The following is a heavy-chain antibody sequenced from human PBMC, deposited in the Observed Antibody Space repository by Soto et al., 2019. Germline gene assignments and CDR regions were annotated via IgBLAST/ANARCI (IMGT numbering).Heavy chain of an antibody. V-gene: IGHV5-10-1*01. Sequence: PGESLKISCKGSGYSFTSYWISWVRQMPGKGLEWMGRIDPSDSYTTYGPSFQGHVTISADKSISTAYLQWSGLKASDTAMYYCARHLGSSSWYVGLTYYGMDVWGQGTTVTVSS. CDR3: ARHLGSSSWYVGLTYYGMDV. CDR1: GYSFTSYW. D-gene: IGHD6-13*01. CDR2: IDPSDSYT. J-gene: IGHJ6*02.